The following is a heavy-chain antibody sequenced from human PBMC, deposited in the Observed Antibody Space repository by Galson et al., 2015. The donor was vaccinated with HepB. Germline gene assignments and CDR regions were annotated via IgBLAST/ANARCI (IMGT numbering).Heavy chain of an antibody. Sequence: SETLSLTCTVSGGSISSSSYYWGWIRQPPGKGLEWIGSIYYSGSTYYNPSLKSRVTISVDTSKNQFSLKLSSVTAADTAVYYCARTYYDFWSGYYRPPDAFDIWGQGTMVTVSS. D-gene: IGHD3-3*01. CDR3: ARTYYDFWSGYYRPPDAFDI. J-gene: IGHJ3*02. CDR1: GGSISSSSYY. V-gene: IGHV4-39*01. CDR2: IYYSGST.